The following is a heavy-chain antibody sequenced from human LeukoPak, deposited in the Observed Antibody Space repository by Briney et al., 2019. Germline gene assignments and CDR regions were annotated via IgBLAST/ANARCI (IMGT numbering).Heavy chain of an antibody. CDR3: ARVLIKGDFWSGYLYY. V-gene: IGHV3-23*01. CDR2: ISGTGGST. J-gene: IGHJ4*02. Sequence: GGSLRLSCAASGFTFSGYAMSWVRRAPGKGLEWVSAISGTGGSTYYADSVKGRFTISRDNAKNSLYLQMNSLRAEDTAVYYCARVLIKGDFWSGYLYYWGQGTLVTVSS. CDR1: GFTFSGYA. D-gene: IGHD3-3*01.